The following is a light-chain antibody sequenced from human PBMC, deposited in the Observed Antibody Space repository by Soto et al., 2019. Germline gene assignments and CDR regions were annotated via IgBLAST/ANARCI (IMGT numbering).Light chain of an antibody. CDR2: GAS. V-gene: IGKV3-20*01. Sequence: TQAPAFLSVSLGHRVTLSWRASETVSTNLAWYQQRPGQAPRLLIYGASRRATGIPDRFSGSGSGTDFTLTISRLEPEDFAVYYCQQYGSSGTFGQGTKVDIK. J-gene: IGKJ1*01. CDR1: ETVSTN. CDR3: QQYGSSGT.